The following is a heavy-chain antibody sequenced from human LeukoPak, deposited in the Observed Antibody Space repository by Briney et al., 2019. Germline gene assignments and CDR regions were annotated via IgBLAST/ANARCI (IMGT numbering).Heavy chain of an antibody. J-gene: IGHJ4*02. CDR2: ISGNGAGT. V-gene: IGHV3-23*01. CDR3: AKDRPNFYESSGHYYRQDGDY. D-gene: IGHD3-22*01. CDR1: GFTFSIYA. Sequence: GGSLRLSCAASGFTFSIYAMSWVRQAPGRGLEWVSSISGNGAGTFYTDSVKGRFAISRDNSKNTLFLQMNSLRAEDTAIYYCAKDRPNFYESSGHYYRQDGDYWGQGTLVTVSS.